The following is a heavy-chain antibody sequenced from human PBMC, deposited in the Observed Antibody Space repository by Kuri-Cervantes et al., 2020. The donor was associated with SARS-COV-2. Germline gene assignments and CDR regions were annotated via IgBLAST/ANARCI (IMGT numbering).Heavy chain of an antibody. CDR1: GFIFSDYY. D-gene: IGHD7-27*01. J-gene: IGHJ4*02. CDR2: IGPSGTTK. V-gene: IGHV3-11*01. Sequence: EGSLRLSCTASGFIFSDYYMTWIRQAPGKGLEWVSNIGPSGTTKYYADSVKGRFTISRDNAKNSLYPQMNSLRTEDTALYYCAKEWPTGDGLGLDSWGQGTLVTVSS. CDR3: AKEWPTGDGLGLDS.